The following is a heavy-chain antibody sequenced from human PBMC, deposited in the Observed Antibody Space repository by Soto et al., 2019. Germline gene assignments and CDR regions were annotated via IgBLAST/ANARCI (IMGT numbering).Heavy chain of an antibody. Sequence: PGESLKISCKGSGYSFAGYWITWVRQKPGKGLEWMGRIDPSDSQTYYSPSFRGHVTISATKSITTVFLQWSSLRASDTAMYYCARQIYDSDTGPNFQYYFDSWGQGTPVTVTS. J-gene: IGHJ4*02. V-gene: IGHV5-10-1*01. CDR2: IDPSDSQT. D-gene: IGHD3-22*01. CDR1: GYSFAGYW. CDR3: ARQIYDSDTGPNFQYYFDS.